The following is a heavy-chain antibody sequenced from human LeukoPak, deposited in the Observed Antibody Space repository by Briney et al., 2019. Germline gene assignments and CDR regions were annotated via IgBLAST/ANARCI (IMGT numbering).Heavy chain of an antibody. CDR2: ISRTSEYI. J-gene: IGHJ4*02. CDR1: GVSFSIYF. Sequence: GGSLRLSCAASGVSFSIYFMNWVCEAPGEGLEWVSSISRTSEYIHYADSVRGRFAISRDNAKNSVYLQMNSLRAEDTAVYFCAGGGDFDYWGQGILVTVSA. D-gene: IGHD3-16*01. V-gene: IGHV3-21*01. CDR3: AGGGDFDY.